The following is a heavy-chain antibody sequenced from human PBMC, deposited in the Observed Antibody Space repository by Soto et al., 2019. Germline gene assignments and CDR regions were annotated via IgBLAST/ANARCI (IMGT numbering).Heavy chain of an antibody. CDR2: IDPSDSYT. J-gene: IGHJ5*02. CDR1: GYSFTSYW. CDR3: ARHPYCSGGSCYPGSWFDP. V-gene: IGHV5-10-1*01. Sequence: GESLKISCQGSGYSFTSYWISWVRQMPGKGLEWMGRIDPSDSYTNYSPSFQGHVTISADKSISTAYLQWSSLKASDTAMYYCARHPYCSGGSCYPGSWFDPWGQGTLVTVSS. D-gene: IGHD2-15*01.